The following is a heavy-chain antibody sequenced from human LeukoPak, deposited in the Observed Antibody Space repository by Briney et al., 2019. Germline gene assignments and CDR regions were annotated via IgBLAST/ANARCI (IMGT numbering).Heavy chain of an antibody. CDR1: GGSISSSSYY. Sequence: NPSETLSLTCTVSGGSISSSSYYWGWIRQPPGKGLEWIGYIYYSGSAYYNPSLKSRFTISVDTSKNQFSLKVISVTAADTAVYYCARDVIAAAGSFDPWGQGTLVTVSS. V-gene: IGHV4-39*07. CDR2: IYYSGSA. D-gene: IGHD6-13*01. CDR3: ARDVIAAAGSFDP. J-gene: IGHJ5*02.